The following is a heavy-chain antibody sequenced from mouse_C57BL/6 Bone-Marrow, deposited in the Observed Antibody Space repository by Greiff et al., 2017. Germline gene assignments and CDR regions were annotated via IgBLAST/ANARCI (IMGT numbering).Heavy chain of an antibody. CDR1: GYTFTDYA. CDR2: ISTYYGDA. J-gene: IGHJ3*01. D-gene: IGHD1-1*01. V-gene: IGHV1-67*01. Sequence: VQVVESGPELVRPGVSVKISCKGSGYTFTDYAMHWVKQSHAKSLEWIGVISTYYGDASYNQKFKDKATMSVDKSSSTAYMELASLTSEDSAVYYCARGLYYYGSSSWFAYWGQGTLVTVSA. CDR3: ARGLYYYGSSSWFAY.